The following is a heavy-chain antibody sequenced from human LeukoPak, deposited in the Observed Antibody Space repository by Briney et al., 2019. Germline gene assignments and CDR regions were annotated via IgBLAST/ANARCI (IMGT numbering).Heavy chain of an antibody. J-gene: IGHJ4*02. V-gene: IGHV3-21*01. CDR3: VRARERRWFGESFDY. CDR2: ISSSSSYI. CDR1: GITFSSYA. Sequence: PGGSLRLSCAASGITFSSYAMSWVRQAPGKGLEWVSSISSSSSYIYYADSVKGRFTISRDNAKNSLYLQMNSLRAEDTAVYYCVRARERRWFGESFDYWGQGTLVTVSS. D-gene: IGHD3-10*01.